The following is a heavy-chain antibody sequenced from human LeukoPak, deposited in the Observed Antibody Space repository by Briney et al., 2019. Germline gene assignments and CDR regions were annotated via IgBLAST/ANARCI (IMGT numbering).Heavy chain of an antibody. CDR3: ARRDIVIMVYATDAFDI. Sequence: GGSLRLSCAASGFTFSSYGMHWVRQAPGKGLEWVAFIRYDGSNKYYADSVKGRFTISRDNYKNTPYLQMNSLRAEDTAVYYCARRDIVIMVYATDAFDIWGQGTMVTVSS. CDR1: GFTFSSYG. J-gene: IGHJ3*02. V-gene: IGHV3-30*02. CDR2: IRYDGSNK. D-gene: IGHD2-8*01.